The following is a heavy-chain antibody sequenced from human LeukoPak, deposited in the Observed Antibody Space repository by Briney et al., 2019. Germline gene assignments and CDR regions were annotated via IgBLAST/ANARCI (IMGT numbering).Heavy chain of an antibody. CDR3: TTAPPDIVATMGSRVTGDRTLDY. J-gene: IGHJ4*02. D-gene: IGHD5-12*01. CDR2: IKSKTDGGTT. V-gene: IGHV3-15*01. Sequence: PGGSLRLSCAASGFTFSNAWMSWVRQAPGKGLEWVGRIKSKTDGGTTDYAAPVKGRFTISRDDSKNTLYLQMNSLKTEDTAVYYCTTAPPDIVATMGSRVTGDRTLDYWGQGTLVTVSS. CDR1: GFTFSNAW.